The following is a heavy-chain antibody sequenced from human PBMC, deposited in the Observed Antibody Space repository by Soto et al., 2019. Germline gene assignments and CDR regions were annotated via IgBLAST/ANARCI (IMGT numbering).Heavy chain of an antibody. Sequence: EVQLLESGGDLIQPGGSLRLSCAASGFTFSNYAMSWVRQAPGKGLGWVSAISSSGGSTFYADSVKGRFTISRDNSMNTLYLQMNSLRAEDTAIYYCAKYQPMTQPRPYFDYWGQGTLVTVSS. J-gene: IGHJ4*02. V-gene: IGHV3-23*01. CDR2: ISSSGGST. CDR1: GFTFSNYA. CDR3: AKYQPMTQPRPYFDY. D-gene: IGHD3-22*01.